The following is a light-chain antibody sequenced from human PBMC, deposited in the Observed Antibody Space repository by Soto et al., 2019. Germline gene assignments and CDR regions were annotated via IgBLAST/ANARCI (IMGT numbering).Light chain of an antibody. V-gene: IGLV3-21*02. Sequence: SYELAQPPSVSVAPGQTARITCGGNNIGTIRVHWYQQKPGQAPVLVVCDDSDRPSGIPERFSGSNSGNTATLTISRVEAGDEADYYCQVWDSSSDHYVFATGTKITVL. CDR1: NIGTIR. CDR3: QVWDSSSDHYV. CDR2: DDS. J-gene: IGLJ1*01.